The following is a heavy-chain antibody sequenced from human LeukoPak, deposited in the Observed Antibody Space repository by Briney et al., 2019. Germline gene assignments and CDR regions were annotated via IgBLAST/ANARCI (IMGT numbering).Heavy chain of an antibody. Sequence: SETLSLTCTVSGVSISSSAYYWGWIRQPPGKGLEWIGSIYYSGSTYDNPSLKSRVTISVDTSKNRFSLKLSSVTATDTAVYYCARYVVYGSGKYYFDYWGQGTLVTVSS. J-gene: IGHJ4*02. V-gene: IGHV4-39*02. CDR2: IYYSGST. D-gene: IGHD3-10*01. CDR3: ARYVVYGSGKYYFDY. CDR1: GVSISSSAYY.